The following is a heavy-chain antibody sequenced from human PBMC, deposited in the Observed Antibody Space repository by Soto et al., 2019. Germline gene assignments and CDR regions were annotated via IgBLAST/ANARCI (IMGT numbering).Heavy chain of an antibody. J-gene: IGHJ6*02. CDR2: INPNSGGT. CDR3: ARVVDYYDPYYYYGMDV. CDR1: GYTFTSYG. V-gene: IGHV1-2*04. Sequence: ASVKVSCKASGYTFTSYGISWVRQAPGQGLEWMGWINPNSGGTNYAQKFQGWVTMTRDTSISTAYMELSRLRSDDTAVYYCARVVDYYDPYYYYGMDVWGQGTTVTVSS. D-gene: IGHD3-22*01.